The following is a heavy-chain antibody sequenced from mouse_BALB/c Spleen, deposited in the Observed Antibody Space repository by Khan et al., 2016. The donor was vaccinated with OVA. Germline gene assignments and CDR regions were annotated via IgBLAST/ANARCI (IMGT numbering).Heavy chain of an antibody. Sequence: EVQLQESGPSLVKPSQTLSLTCSVTGDSITSGYWNWIRKFPGNKLEYMGYIIYTGYTYYNTSLKSRISTTRHTSKNQYDLQLNSVTDDDTATYYCARSTYRYAFVYWGQGTLVTVSA. D-gene: IGHD2-14*01. CDR1: GDSITSGY. V-gene: IGHV3-8*02. CDR2: IIYTGYT. CDR3: ARSTYRYAFVY. J-gene: IGHJ3*01.